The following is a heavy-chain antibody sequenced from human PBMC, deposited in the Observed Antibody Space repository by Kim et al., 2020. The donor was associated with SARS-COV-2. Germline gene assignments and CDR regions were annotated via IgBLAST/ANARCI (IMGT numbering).Heavy chain of an antibody. CDR2: ALYRGGT. CDR3: ARHHPQWLRFEIDLVY. J-gene: IGHJ4*02. CDR1: VGSRISRSYY. V-gene: IGHV4-39*01. Sequence: SETLSLTFTVTVGSRISRSYYGGGSSQPPGNGLDWSGRALYRGGTYYNPSLKSRVIIYVYTSKHQFTLKLSSVTAADTAVYYCARHHPQWLRFEIDLVYCGRGTLVTVS. D-gene: IGHD5-12*01.